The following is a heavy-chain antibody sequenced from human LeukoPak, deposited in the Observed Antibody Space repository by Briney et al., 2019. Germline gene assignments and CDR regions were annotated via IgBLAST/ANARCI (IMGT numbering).Heavy chain of an antibody. Sequence: KPSETLSPTCTVSGGSISSYYWSWIRQPPGKGLEWIAYLFYSGSTDYNPSLESRVTISVDTSKNQFSLKLRSVTAADTAVYYCATVAVIRGVTYFDYWGQGTLVTVSS. D-gene: IGHD3-10*01. CDR1: GGSISSYY. V-gene: IGHV4-59*01. CDR2: LFYSGST. CDR3: ATVAVIRGVTYFDY. J-gene: IGHJ4*02.